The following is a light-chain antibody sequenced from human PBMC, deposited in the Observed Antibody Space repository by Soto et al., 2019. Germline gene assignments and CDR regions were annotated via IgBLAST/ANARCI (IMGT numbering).Light chain of an antibody. V-gene: IGKV1-33*01. CDR2: DAS. J-gene: IGKJ5*01. Sequence: DIQMTQSPSSLSASVGDRVTITCRASQDITKYLNWYQQKPGKAPKLLIYDASDLERGVPSRFSGSGSGTDFTFTISSLQPEDIATYYCQQYDNLPFIFGQGTRLEI. CDR1: QDITKY. CDR3: QQYDNLPFI.